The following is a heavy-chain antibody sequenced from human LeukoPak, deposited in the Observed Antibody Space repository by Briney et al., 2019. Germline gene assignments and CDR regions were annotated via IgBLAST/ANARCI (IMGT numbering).Heavy chain of an antibody. CDR2: INHSGST. J-gene: IGHJ3*02. CDR3: ARGGGHTGAFDI. D-gene: IGHD2-8*02. V-gene: IGHV4-34*01. Sequence: PSETLSLSCAVYGGSFSGYYWSWIRQPPGKGLEWIGEINHSGSTNYNPSLKSRVTISVDTSKNQFSLKLSSVTAADTAVYYCARGGGHTGAFDIWGQGTMVTVPS. CDR1: GGSFSGYY.